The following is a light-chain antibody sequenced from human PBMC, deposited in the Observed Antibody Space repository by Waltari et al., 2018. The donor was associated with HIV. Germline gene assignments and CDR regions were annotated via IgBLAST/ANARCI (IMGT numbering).Light chain of an antibody. J-gene: IGKJ2*01. CDR3: HHYDNVPPYT. V-gene: IGKV1-33*01. CDR2: DTS. CDR1: QDIRRY. Sequence: DIHISQSPSSLSASLGGRVTITCQASQDIRRYLNWYQQKPGKAPKLLIFDTSNLHTGVPSRFSGRGSGTDFTFTISSLQPEDAATYYCHHYDNVPPYTFHQGTKLEI.